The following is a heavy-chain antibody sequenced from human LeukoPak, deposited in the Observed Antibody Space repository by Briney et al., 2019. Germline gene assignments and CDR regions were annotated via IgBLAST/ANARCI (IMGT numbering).Heavy chain of an antibody. CDR1: GGSFSGYY. Sequence: KPSETLSLTCAVYGGSFSGYYWSWIRQPPGKGLEWIGEINHSGSTNYNPSLKSRVTMSVDTSKNQFSLKLSSVTAADTAVYYCARVINPDIVVVPAAKLGYYMDVWGKGTTVTVSS. CDR2: INHSGST. V-gene: IGHV4-34*01. CDR3: ARVINPDIVVVPAAKLGYYMDV. D-gene: IGHD2-2*01. J-gene: IGHJ6*03.